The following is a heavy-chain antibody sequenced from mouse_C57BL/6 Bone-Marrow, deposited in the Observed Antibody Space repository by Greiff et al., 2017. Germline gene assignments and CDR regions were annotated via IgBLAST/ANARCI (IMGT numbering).Heavy chain of an antibody. Sequence: EVHLVESGGDLVKPGGSLKLSCAASGFTFSSYGMSWVRQTPDKRLEWVATISSGGSYTYYPDSVKGRFTISRDNAKNTLYLQRSSLKSEDTAMYYCASPSHYYGSSLFAYWGQGTLVTVSA. CDR2: ISSGGSYT. D-gene: IGHD1-1*01. J-gene: IGHJ3*01. V-gene: IGHV5-6*01. CDR1: GFTFSSYG. CDR3: ASPSHYYGSSLFAY.